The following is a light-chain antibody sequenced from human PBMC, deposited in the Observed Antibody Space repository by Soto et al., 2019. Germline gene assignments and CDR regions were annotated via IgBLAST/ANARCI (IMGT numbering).Light chain of an antibody. V-gene: IGKV2-40*01. Sequence: DFVMTQSPASLSVTPGEPASISCRSSQSLFGSDDGITYLDWFLQKPGQSPQLLIYTVSYRASGVPDRFSGSGSGTDFTLKISRVEAEDVGVYFCMQRIRFPLTFGGGTKVEIK. CDR3: MQRIRFPLT. J-gene: IGKJ4*01. CDR1: QSLFGSDDGITY. CDR2: TVS.